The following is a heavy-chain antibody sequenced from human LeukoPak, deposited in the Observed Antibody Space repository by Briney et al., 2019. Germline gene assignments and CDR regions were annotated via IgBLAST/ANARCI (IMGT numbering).Heavy chain of an antibody. Sequence: EASVKVSCKASGYTFTGYYMHWVRQAPGQGLEWMGIINPTGGSTSYAQRFQDRATMTRDTSTSTVYMELSSLRSEDTAVYFCARATGSYYSPQDYWGQGTLVTVSS. CDR1: GYTFTGYY. CDR3: ARATGSYYSPQDY. J-gene: IGHJ4*02. D-gene: IGHD1-26*01. V-gene: IGHV1-46*01. CDR2: INPTGGST.